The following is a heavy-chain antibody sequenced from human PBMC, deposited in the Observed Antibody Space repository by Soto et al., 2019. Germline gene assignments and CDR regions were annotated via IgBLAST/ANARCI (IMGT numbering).Heavy chain of an antibody. V-gene: IGHV3-7*05. Sequence: EVQPVESGGGLVQPGGSLRLSCAASRFTFINYWMSWVRQAPGKGLEWVANIKQDGSEKYYVDSVEGRFTISRDNAKKSLYLQMNSLRAEDTAVYYCARVEFIPATGALGAFDIWGQGAMVTVSS. CDR1: RFTFINYW. CDR3: ARVEFIPATGALGAFDI. D-gene: IGHD6-13*01. J-gene: IGHJ3*02. CDR2: IKQDGSEK.